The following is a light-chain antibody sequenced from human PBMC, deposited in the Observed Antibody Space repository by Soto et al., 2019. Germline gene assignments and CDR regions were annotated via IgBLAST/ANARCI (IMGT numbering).Light chain of an antibody. Sequence: DIQMTQSPSTLSASVGDRVTITCRASQSISTWLAWYQQKPGKAPNLLIYKASSLESGVPSRFSGRGSGTEFTLTISRLQPDDFATYYCQQYNSYSFGPGTKVDIK. CDR3: QQYNSYS. J-gene: IGKJ3*01. CDR1: QSISTW. V-gene: IGKV1-5*03. CDR2: KAS.